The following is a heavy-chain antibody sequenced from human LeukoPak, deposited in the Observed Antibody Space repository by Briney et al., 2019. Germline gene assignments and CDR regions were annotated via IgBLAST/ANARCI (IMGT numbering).Heavy chain of an antibody. Sequence: GGSLRLSCAASGFTFSSYWMSWVRQAPGKGLEWVANIKQDGSEKYYVDSVKGRFTISRDNAKNSLYLQMNSLRAEDTAVYYCARPNYDILTGYYFSWSDPWGQGTLVTVSS. D-gene: IGHD3-9*01. J-gene: IGHJ5*02. CDR2: IKQDGSEK. CDR3: ARPNYDILTGYYFSWSDP. V-gene: IGHV3-7*01. CDR1: GFTFSSYW.